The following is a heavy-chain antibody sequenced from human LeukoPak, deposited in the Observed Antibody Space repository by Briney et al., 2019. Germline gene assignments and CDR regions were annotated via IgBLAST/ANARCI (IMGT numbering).Heavy chain of an antibody. J-gene: IGHJ4*02. D-gene: IGHD5-12*01. CDR2: ISASGVYT. CDR3: AKVFSDYEIFDY. CDR1: GFTFTTYA. V-gene: IGHV3-23*01. Sequence: PGGSLRLSCAAPGFTFTTYAMSWVRQAPGKGLEWVSGISASGVYTYYADSVKGRFTISRDDSRNTLYLQMNSLRAEDTAVYYCAKVFSDYEIFDYWGQGTLVTVSS.